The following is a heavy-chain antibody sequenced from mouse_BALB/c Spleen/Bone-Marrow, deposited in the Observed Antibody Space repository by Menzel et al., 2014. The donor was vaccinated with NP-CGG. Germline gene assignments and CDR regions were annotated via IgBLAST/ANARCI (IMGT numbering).Heavy chain of an antibody. V-gene: IGHV14-4*02. Sequence: VQLQQSGAELVRSGASVKLSCTASGFNIKDYYMHWVKQRPEQGLEWIGWIDPENGDTEYAPKFQGKATMTADTSSNTAYLQLSSLTSEDTAVYYCNGNYYAMDYWGQGTSVIVSS. CDR1: GFNIKDYY. D-gene: IGHD2-1*01. CDR3: NGNYYAMDY. CDR2: IDPENGDT. J-gene: IGHJ4*01.